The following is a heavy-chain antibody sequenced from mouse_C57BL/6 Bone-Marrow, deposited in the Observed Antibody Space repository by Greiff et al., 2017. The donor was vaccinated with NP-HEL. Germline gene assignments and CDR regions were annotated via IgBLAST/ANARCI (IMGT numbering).Heavy chain of an antibody. Sequence: VQLQQSGAELARPGASVKLSCKASGYTFTSYGISWVKQRTGQGLEWIGEIYPRSGNTSYNEKFKGKATLTADKSSSTAYMELRSLTSEDSAVYFCARPSDYYGSSYRYFDVWGTGTTVTVSS. CDR1: GYTFTSYG. J-gene: IGHJ1*03. V-gene: IGHV1-81*01. CDR2: IYPRSGNT. D-gene: IGHD1-1*01. CDR3: ARPSDYYGSSYRYFDV.